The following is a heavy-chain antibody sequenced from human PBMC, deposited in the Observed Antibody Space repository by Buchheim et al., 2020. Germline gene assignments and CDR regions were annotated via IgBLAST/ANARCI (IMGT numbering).Heavy chain of an antibody. CDR1: GFTFDNYW. Sequence: EVQLVESGGGLVQPGGSLRLSCAASGFTFDNYWMTWVRQAPGKGLEWVATIKQDGSDKYYVDSVRGRFTISRDNTDNSLSVQLNSLGAEDTAVYYCARGRGVGLELRAVDYWGQGTL. CDR3: ARGRGVGLELRAVDY. D-gene: IGHD1-7*01. CDR2: IKQDGSDK. V-gene: IGHV3-7*01. J-gene: IGHJ4*02.